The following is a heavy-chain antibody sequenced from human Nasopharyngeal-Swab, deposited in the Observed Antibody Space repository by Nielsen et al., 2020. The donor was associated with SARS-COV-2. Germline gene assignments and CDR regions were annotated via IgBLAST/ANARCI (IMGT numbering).Heavy chain of an antibody. V-gene: IGHV3-64*02. J-gene: IGHJ4*02. D-gene: IGHD2-15*01. CDR1: GFTFSSYA. CDR3: ARGGYCSGGSCYSLQYFDY. CDR2: ISSNGGST. Sequence: LKISGAASGFTFSSYAMHWVRQAPGKGLEYVSAISSNGGSTYYADSVKGRFTISRDNSKNTLYLQMGSLRAEDMAVYYCARGGYCSGGSCYSLQYFDYWGQGTLVTVSS.